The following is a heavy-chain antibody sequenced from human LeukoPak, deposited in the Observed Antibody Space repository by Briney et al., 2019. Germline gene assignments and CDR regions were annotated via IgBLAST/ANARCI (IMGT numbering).Heavy chain of an antibody. CDR2: INHVGST. J-gene: IGHJ4*02. CDR1: SGSFNNYY. V-gene: IGHV4-34*01. D-gene: IGHD6-19*01. Sequence: SETLSLTCAVLSGSFNNYYWSWIRQPPGKGLEWLGEINHVGSTTYNSSLKSRVIISVDTSRIQFSLNLNSVTAADTAVYYCARGVVKGSGWTIDYWGQGTLVTVSS. CDR3: ARGVVKGSGWTIDY.